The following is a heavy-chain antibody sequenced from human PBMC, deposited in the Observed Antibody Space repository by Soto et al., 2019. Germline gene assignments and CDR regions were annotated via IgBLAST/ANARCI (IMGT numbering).Heavy chain of an antibody. Sequence: QLHLVQSGAVVKKPGASVTVSCSASGYPVTAYYMHWVRQAPGRGLEWMGGINPATGAAKYTQTFQGRVTMTRDTSTSTGVRELSGLTSEDTAVFYGARGGGVGVAGSAAFDMWGQGTLVTVSS. J-gene: IGHJ3*02. CDR2: INPATGAA. CDR1: GYPVTAYY. CDR3: ARGGGVGVAGSAAFDM. V-gene: IGHV1-2*02. D-gene: IGHD3-3*01.